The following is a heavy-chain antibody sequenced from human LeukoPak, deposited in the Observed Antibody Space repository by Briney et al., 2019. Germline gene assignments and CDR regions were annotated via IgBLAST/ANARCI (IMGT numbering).Heavy chain of an antibody. CDR1: GGSFSGYY. V-gene: IGHV4-34*01. Sequence: SETLSLTCAVYGGSFSGYYWSWIRQPPGKGLEWIGEINHSGSTNYNPSLKSRVTISVDTSKNQFSLKLSSVTAADTAVYYCARGGDSSGYPNDYWGQGTLVTVSS. D-gene: IGHD3-22*01. CDR3: ARGGDSSGYPNDY. J-gene: IGHJ4*02. CDR2: INHSGST.